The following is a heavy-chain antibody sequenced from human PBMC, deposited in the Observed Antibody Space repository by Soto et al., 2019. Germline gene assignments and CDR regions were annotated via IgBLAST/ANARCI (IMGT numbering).Heavy chain of an antibody. Sequence: QVQLQESGPGLVKPSETLSLTCTVSGASFSNSYWSWIRRPAGKGLEWIGRISASGNTNYNPSLKSRVTMSIETSKNQFSLKVTSVTAADTALYYCAKESGAPAGTAEYWGQGILVTVSS. J-gene: IGHJ4*02. D-gene: IGHD1-1*01. V-gene: IGHV4-4*07. CDR1: GASFSNSY. CDR2: ISASGNT. CDR3: AKESGAPAGTAEY.